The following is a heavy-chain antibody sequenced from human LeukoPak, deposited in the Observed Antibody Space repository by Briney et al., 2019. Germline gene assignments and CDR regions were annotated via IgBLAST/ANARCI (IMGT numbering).Heavy chain of an antibody. CDR3: ARDAPGRDILTGYLDY. Sequence: SVKVSCKASGGTFSSYAISWVRQAPGQGLEWMGGIIPIFGTANYAQKFQGRVTITADESTSTAYMELSSLRSEDTAVYYCARDAPGRDILTGYLDYWGQGTLVTVSP. V-gene: IGHV1-69*01. CDR1: GGTFSSYA. J-gene: IGHJ4*02. D-gene: IGHD3-9*01. CDR2: IIPIFGTA.